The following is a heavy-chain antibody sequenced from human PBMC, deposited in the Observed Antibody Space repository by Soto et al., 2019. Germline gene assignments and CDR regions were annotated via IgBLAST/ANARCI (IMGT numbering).Heavy chain of an antibody. V-gene: IGHV3-11*01. CDR2: ISSLSSTI. Sequence: QVQLVESGGGLVKPGGSLRLSCAASGFTFRDYYMSWIRQAPGKGLEWVSYISSLSSTIYYADSVKGRFTISRDNAKNSLHLQMNSLRVEDTAVYYCARVEVEWEGKYGMDAWGQGTTVTVSS. J-gene: IGHJ6*02. CDR1: GFTFRDYY. CDR3: ARVEVEWEGKYGMDA. D-gene: IGHD1-26*01.